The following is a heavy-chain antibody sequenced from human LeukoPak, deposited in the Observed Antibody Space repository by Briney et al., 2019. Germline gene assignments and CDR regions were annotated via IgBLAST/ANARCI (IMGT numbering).Heavy chain of an antibody. J-gene: IGHJ4*02. Sequence: GGSLRLSCAASGFTFSAYSMNWVRQAPGKGLEWISYITSCSSTIYYADSVKGRFTISRDNAQNSLYLQVNSLRADDTAVYYCARSIAVSGYRYFDYWGQGTLVTVSS. CDR1: GFTFSAYS. V-gene: IGHV3-48*01. CDR2: ITSCSSTI. CDR3: ARSIAVSGYRYFDY. D-gene: IGHD6-19*01.